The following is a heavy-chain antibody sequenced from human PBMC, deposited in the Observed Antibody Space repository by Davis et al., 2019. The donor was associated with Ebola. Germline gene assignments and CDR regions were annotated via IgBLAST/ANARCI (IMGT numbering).Heavy chain of an antibody. CDR3: ARDCRPDGDYNWFDP. J-gene: IGHJ5*02. V-gene: IGHV4-30-4*08. CDR2: IYYSGST. CDR1: GGSISSGGYY. Sequence: PSETLSLTCTVSGGSISSGGYYWSWIRQHPGKGLEWIGYIYYSGSTYYNPSLKSRVTISVDTSKNQFSLKLSSVTAADTAVYYCARDCRPDGDYNWFDPWGQGTLVTVSS. D-gene: IGHD4-17*01.